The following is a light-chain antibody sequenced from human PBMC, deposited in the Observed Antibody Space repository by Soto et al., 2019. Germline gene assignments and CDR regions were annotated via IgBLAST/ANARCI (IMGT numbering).Light chain of an antibody. V-gene: IGLV1-40*01. CDR1: SSNIGAGYD. Sequence: SVLTQPPSVSGAPGPRVTLSCTGSSSNIGAGYDVHWYQQLPGTAPKLLIYGNSNRPSGVPDRFSGSKSGTSASLAITGLQAEDEADYSCQSYDSSLSGSVFGGGTKLTVL. CDR3: QSYDSSLSGSV. CDR2: GNS. J-gene: IGLJ2*01.